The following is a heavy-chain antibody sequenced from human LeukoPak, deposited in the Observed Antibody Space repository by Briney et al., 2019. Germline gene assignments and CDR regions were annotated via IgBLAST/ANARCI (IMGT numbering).Heavy chain of an antibody. CDR2: INSDGSWT. Sequence: PGGSPRLSCAASGNYWMHWVRQAPGKGLVWVSHINSDGSWTSYADSVKGRFTISRDNAKNSLYLQMNSLRAEDTAVYYCARAGGSTVSHSDYWDQGTLVTVSS. CDR1: GNYW. V-gene: IGHV3-74*01. J-gene: IGHJ4*02. D-gene: IGHD4-17*01. CDR3: ARAGGSTVSHSDY.